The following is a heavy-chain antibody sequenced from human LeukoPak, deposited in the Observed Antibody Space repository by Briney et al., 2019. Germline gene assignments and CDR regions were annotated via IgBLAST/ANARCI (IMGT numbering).Heavy chain of an antibody. D-gene: IGHD3-22*01. CDR2: IYQSETA. CDR1: GYSISSGYF. J-gene: IGHJ4*02. Sequence: NTSETLSLTCTVSGYSISSGYFWGWMRQPPGKGLEWIGSIYQSETAHYNPSLKSRVTMSVDTSKNQFSLKLNSVTAADTAVYYCARDGYYYDSSGSFSVWGQGTLVTVSS. CDR3: ARDGYYYDSSGSFSV. V-gene: IGHV4-38-2*02.